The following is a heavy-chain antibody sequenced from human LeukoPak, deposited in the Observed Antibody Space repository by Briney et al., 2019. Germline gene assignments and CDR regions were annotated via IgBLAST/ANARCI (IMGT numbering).Heavy chain of an antibody. Sequence: ASVKVSCKASGCTFTSYGISWVRQAPGQGLEWMGWISAYNGNTNYAQKFQGRVTMTTDTSTSTAYMELRSLRSDDTAVYYCARDDKTGDYYGVPRIWGQGTLVTVSS. CDR1: GCTFTSYG. D-gene: IGHD3-10*01. CDR3: ARDDKTGDYYGVPRI. V-gene: IGHV1-18*01. J-gene: IGHJ4*02. CDR2: ISAYNGNT.